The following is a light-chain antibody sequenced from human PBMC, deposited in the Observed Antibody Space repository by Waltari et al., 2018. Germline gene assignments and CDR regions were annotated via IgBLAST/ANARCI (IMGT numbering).Light chain of an antibody. V-gene: IGLV1-40*01. CDR3: QSYDSSHWV. Sequence: QSVLTQPPSVSGAPGPRVTISCAGRNSNIGAGSDVHWYQHLPGKAPKLLIYGNINRPSGVPDRFSGSKSGTSASLAITGLQADDEADYYCQSYDSSHWVFGGGTKLTVL. CDR1: NSNIGAGSD. J-gene: IGLJ3*02. CDR2: GNI.